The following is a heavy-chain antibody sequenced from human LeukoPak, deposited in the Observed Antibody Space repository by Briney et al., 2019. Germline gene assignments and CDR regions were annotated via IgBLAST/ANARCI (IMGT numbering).Heavy chain of an antibody. D-gene: IGHD1-14*01. CDR3: ARDNNRKDDS. CDR2: MNQDGSAK. Sequence: GGSLRLSCAASGFTFSSYWMTWVRQAPGKGLEWVANMNQDGSAKYYVDSVKGRFAISRDNAKNSLYLQMNNLRAEDTAVYYCARDNNRKDDSWGQGTLVTVSS. J-gene: IGHJ5*02. CDR1: GFTFSSYW. V-gene: IGHV3-7*01.